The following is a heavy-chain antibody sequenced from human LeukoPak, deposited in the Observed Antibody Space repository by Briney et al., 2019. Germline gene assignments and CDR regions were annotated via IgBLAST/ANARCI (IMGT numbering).Heavy chain of an antibody. V-gene: IGHV4-34*01. J-gene: IGHJ4*02. D-gene: IGHD3-22*01. Sequence: SETLSLTCAVYGASFSDYYWSWIRQPPGKGLEWIGEINHSGSTNYNPSLTSRVTMTVDTSKSHFSLSVTSVTAADTAVYYCARAISYYDQTGYSYYFDLWGQGTQVTVSS. CDR1: GASFSDYY. CDR3: ARAISYYDQTGYSYYFDL. CDR2: INHSGST.